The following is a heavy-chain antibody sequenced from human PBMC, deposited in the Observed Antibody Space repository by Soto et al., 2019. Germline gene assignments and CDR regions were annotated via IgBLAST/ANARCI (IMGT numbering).Heavy chain of an antibody. CDR2: IYYSGST. V-gene: IGHV4-59*08. Sequence: QVQLQESGPGLVKPSETLSLTCTVSGGSMSSYYWSWIRQPPGKGLEWIGYIYYSGSTNYNPSLKSRVTISVDTSKKRFSLKLSSVTAADTAVYYCASWGVYCTSTSCFERWFDPWGQGILVTVSS. D-gene: IGHD2-2*01. J-gene: IGHJ5*02. CDR3: ASWGVYCTSTSCFERWFDP. CDR1: GGSMSSYY.